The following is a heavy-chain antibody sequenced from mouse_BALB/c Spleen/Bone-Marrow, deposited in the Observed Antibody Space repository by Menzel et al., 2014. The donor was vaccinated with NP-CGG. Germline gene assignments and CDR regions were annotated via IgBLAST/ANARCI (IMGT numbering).Heavy chain of an antibody. J-gene: IGHJ4*01. CDR1: GYTLTNYW. D-gene: IGHD2-1*01. Sequence: VQRVESGAELAKPGASVKMSCKASGYTLTNYWMHWVKQRPGQGLEWIGYINPSTGNTEYNQKFKDKATLTADKSSNTAFMQLSSLTSEDSAVYFCARGNYEAIDYWGQGTPVTVSS. CDR3: ARGNYEAIDY. V-gene: IGHV1-7*01. CDR2: INPSTGNT.